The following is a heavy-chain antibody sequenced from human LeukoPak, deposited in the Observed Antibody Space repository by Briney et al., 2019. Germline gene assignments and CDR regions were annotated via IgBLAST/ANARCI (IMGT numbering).Heavy chain of an antibody. J-gene: IGHJ4*02. CDR2: INWNGGST. CDR3: ARREGSGWYYYDY. CDR1: GFTFDDYG. D-gene: IGHD6-19*01. Sequence: GGSLRLSCAASGFTFDDYGMSWVRPAPGRGLEWVSGINWNGGSTGYADSVKGRFTISRDNAKNSLYLQMNSLRAEDTALYHCARREGSGWYYYDYWGQGTLVTVSS. V-gene: IGHV3-20*01.